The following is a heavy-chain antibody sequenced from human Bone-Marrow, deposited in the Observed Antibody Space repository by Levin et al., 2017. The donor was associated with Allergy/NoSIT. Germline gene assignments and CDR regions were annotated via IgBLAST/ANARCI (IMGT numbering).Heavy chain of an antibody. V-gene: IGHV3-15*07. CDR2: IKSKTDGGTT. D-gene: IGHD1-1*01. Sequence: PGGSLRLSCAASGFTFSNAWMNWVRQAPGKGLEWVGRIKSKTDGGTTDYAAPVKGRFTISRDDSKNTLYLQMNSLKTEDTAVYYCTTIRYNWNDGSGYNWFDPWGQGTLVTVSS. CDR3: TTIRYNWNDGSGYNWFDP. J-gene: IGHJ5*02. CDR1: GFTFSNAW.